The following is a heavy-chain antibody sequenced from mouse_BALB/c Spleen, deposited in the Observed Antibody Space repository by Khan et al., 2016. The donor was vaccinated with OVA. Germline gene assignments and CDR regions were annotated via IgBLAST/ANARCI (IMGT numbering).Heavy chain of an antibody. CDR2: IYPFNDDT. J-gene: IGHJ3*01. CDR3: APVGNYYVSFAY. Sequence: VQLQQSGPELVKPGASVKMSCKASGYTFTSYVMHWVKQKPGLGLEWIGYIYPFNDDTKYNEKFKGKATLTSDKSSSTAYMELSSLTSEASAVYCCAPVGNYYVSFAYWGQGTLVTVSA. CDR1: GYTFTSYV. V-gene: IGHV1S136*01. D-gene: IGHD1-1*01.